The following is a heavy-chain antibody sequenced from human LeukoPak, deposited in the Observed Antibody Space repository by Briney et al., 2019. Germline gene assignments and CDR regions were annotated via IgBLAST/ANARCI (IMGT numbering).Heavy chain of an antibody. Sequence: GGSLRLSCTASGFXFGDWAIGWVRQAPGKGLEWVGFIRSKAYGGTTEYAASVKGGFTISRDDSKSIAYLQMHSLKTEDTAVYYCATLIAQGYYFNYWGQGTLVTVSS. V-gene: IGHV3-49*04. CDR1: GFXFGDWA. CDR2: IRSKAYGGTT. CDR3: ATLIAQGYYFNY. J-gene: IGHJ4*02. D-gene: IGHD2-15*01.